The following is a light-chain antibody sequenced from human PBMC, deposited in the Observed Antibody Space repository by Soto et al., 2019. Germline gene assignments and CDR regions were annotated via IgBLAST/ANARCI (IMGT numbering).Light chain of an antibody. J-gene: IGKJ3*01. Sequence: EVVLTQSPATLSLSPGERATLSCRASQSVKNFLAWYQQKPGQAPRLLISDASDRATANPARFSGSGSGTDFTLTISALEPEDLGVYYCQQRNNWPFTFGPGTKVDI. V-gene: IGKV3-11*01. CDR3: QQRNNWPFT. CDR1: QSVKNF. CDR2: DAS.